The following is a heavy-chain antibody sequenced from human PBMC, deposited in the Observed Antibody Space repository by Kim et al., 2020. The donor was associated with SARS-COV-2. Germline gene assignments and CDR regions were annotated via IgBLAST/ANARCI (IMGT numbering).Heavy chain of an antibody. CDR1: GFSLSTSGMC. Sequence: SGPTLVNPTQTLTLTCTFSGFSLSTSGMCVSWIRQPPGKALEWLALIDWDDDKYYSTSLNTRLTISKDTSKNQVVLTMTNMDPVDTATYYCARIPLRFAAAPYYYYGMTSGAKGPRSPSP. D-gene: IGHD6-13*01. J-gene: IGHJ6*02. CDR2: IDWDDDK. CDR3: ARIPLRFAAAPYYYYGMTS. V-gene: IGHV2-70*01.